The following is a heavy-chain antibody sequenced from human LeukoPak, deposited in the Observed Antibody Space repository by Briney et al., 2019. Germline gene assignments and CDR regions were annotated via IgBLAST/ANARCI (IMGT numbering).Heavy chain of an antibody. Sequence: GGSLRLSCAASGFTFSSYAMHWVRQAPGKGLEWVALISYDGSNKYYADSVKGRFTISRDNSKNSLYLQMNSLRAEDTAVYYCARDLRQWLGRANYFDYWGQGTLVTVSS. CDR2: ISYDGSNK. CDR1: GFTFSSYA. D-gene: IGHD6-19*01. CDR3: ARDLRQWLGRANYFDY. V-gene: IGHV3-30*04. J-gene: IGHJ4*02.